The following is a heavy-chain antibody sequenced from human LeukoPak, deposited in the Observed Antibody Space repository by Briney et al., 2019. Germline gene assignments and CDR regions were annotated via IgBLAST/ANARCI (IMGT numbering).Heavy chain of an antibody. J-gene: IGHJ4*02. CDR3: AGRGYSSGFDYIDY. V-gene: IGHV4-59*08. CDR2: IYYSGST. Sequence: SETLSLTCTVSGGSISSYYWSWIRQPPGKGLEWIGYIYYSGSTSYNPSLKSRVTISVDTSKSQFSLKLSSVIAADTAVYYCAGRGYSSGFDYIDYWGQGTLVTVSS. D-gene: IGHD6-19*01. CDR1: GGSISSYY.